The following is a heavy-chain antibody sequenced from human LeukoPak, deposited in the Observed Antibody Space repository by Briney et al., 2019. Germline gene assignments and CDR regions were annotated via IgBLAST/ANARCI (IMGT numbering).Heavy chain of an antibody. D-gene: IGHD2-21*01. V-gene: IGHV1-2*02. J-gene: IGHJ5*02. CDR2: INPASGGT. CDR1: GYIFSGHY. CDR3: ARVLFPSGPTHCFDP. Sequence: ASVKVSCKASGYIFSGHYIQWVRQAPGQGLEWMGWINPASGGTNNAQKFHGRVTMTTDTSISTLYTELNSLRSDDTAVYYCARVLFPSGPTHCFDPWGQGTLVTVSS.